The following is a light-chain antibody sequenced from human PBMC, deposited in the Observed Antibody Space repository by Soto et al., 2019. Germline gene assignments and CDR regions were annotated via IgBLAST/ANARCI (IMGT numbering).Light chain of an antibody. Sequence: DIQMTQSPSTLSESVGDRVTITCRASQSISSWLAWYQQKPGKDPKLLIYDASSLESGVPSRFSGSGSGTEFTLTISRLQPDDFATYYCQQYNSYWTFGQGTKVDIK. V-gene: IGKV1-5*01. J-gene: IGKJ1*01. CDR3: QQYNSYWT. CDR2: DAS. CDR1: QSISSW.